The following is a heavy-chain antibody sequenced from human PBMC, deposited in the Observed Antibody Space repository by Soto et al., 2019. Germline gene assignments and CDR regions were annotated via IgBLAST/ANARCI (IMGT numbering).Heavy chain of an antibody. CDR2: IFYNGTT. CDR1: GDSISSPDHY. D-gene: IGHD1-1*01. CDR3: AKDLWVEPELYYYGMDV. J-gene: IGHJ6*02. Sequence: SETLSLTRTVSGDSISSPDHYWNWIRQTPGKGLEWIGPIFYNGTTYYNPPLKSRINISVDTSKNHFSLRQTPVTAADTAVYYCAKDLWVEPELYYYGMDVYGQRPTVTVP. V-gene: IGHV4-30-4*01.